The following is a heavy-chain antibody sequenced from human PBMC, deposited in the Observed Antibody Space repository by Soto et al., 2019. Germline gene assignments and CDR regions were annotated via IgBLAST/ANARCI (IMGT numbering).Heavy chain of an antibody. D-gene: IGHD3-10*01. V-gene: IGHV4-59*02. CDR3: ARGGTSGSAVFNWFDP. CDR1: GASVSTYS. J-gene: IGHJ5*02. Sequence: SETLSLTCSVTGASVSTYSWSWIWQSPGKGLEWIGYIHYSGGTNYTPSLRSRVTISVDTSKNQLSLNLTSLTAADTAVYYCARGGTSGSAVFNWFDPWGQGTLVTVSS. CDR2: IHYSGGT.